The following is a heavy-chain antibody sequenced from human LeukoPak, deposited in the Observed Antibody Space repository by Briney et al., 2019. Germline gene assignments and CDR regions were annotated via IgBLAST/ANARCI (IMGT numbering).Heavy chain of an antibody. CDR1: GGSISSYY. CDR3: ARIWWYGSAREGNWFDP. J-gene: IGHJ5*02. Sequence: SETLSLTCTVSGGSISSYYWSWLRQPPGKGLEWIGYIYYSGSTNYNPSLKSRVTISVDTSKNQFSLKLSSVTAADTAVYYCARIWWYGSAREGNWFDPWGQGTLVTVSS. V-gene: IGHV4-59*01. D-gene: IGHD3-10*01. CDR2: IYYSGST.